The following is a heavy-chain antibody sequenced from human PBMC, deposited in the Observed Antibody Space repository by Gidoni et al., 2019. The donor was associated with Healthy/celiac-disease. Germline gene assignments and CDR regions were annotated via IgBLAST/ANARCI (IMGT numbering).Heavy chain of an antibody. CDR1: GSTGSSNY. CDR2: IYRGGST. Sequence: EVQLVESGGGLVQPGGSLRLPGAASGSTGSSNYMSWVRQAPGKGLEWVAVIYRGGSTYYADSVKGRFTISRHNSKNTLYLQMNSLRAEDTAVYYCARDFSKGRKAFDIWAKGQWSPSLQ. V-gene: IGHV3-53*04. J-gene: IGHJ3*02. CDR3: ARDFSKGRKAFDI. D-gene: IGHD2-15*01.